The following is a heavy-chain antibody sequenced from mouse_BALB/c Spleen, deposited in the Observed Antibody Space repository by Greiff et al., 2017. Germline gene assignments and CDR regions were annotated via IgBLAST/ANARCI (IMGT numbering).Heavy chain of an antibody. CDR1: GFTFSSYG. CDR2: ISRGGSYT. D-gene: IGHD1-1*02. CDR3: ARQGVAGSYYFDY. J-gene: IGHJ2*01. Sequence: EVMLVESGGDLVKPGGSLKLSCAASGFTFSSYGMSWVRQTPDKRLEWVATISRGGSYTYYPDSVKGRFTISRDNAKNTLYLQMSSLKSEDTAMYYCARQGVAGSYYFDYWGQGTTLTVSS. V-gene: IGHV5-6*01.